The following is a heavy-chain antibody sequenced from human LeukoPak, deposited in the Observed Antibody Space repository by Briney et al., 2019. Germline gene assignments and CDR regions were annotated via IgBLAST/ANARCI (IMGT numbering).Heavy chain of an antibody. CDR2: IKQDGREK. J-gene: IGHJ6*03. CDR1: GFTFSSYW. Sequence: GGSLRLSCAASGFTFSSYWMSCVRQAPWKGLEWVANIKQDGREKYYVDSVKGRFTISRDNAKNSLYLQMNSLRAEDTAVYYCARRKLQERFRPGYYYYYCMDVWGKGTTVTVSS. CDR3: ARRKLQERFRPGYYYYYCMDV. V-gene: IGHV3-7*01. D-gene: IGHD1-26*01.